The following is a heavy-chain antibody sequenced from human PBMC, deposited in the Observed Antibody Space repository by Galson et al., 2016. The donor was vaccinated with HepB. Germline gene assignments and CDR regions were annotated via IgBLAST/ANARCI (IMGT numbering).Heavy chain of an antibody. V-gene: IGHV3-23*01. CDR1: GFVFSNFG. J-gene: IGHJ4*02. CDR2: ISTRRTT. Sequence: SLRLSCAASGFVFSNFGLSWVRQAPGKGQEWVASISTRRTTYYSDSVQGRFTISRDNSNNTLYLQMNGLRAEDTAVYYFAKERLVRRIFDHWGQGTLLTVSS. D-gene: IGHD1-1*01. CDR3: AKERLVRRIFDH.